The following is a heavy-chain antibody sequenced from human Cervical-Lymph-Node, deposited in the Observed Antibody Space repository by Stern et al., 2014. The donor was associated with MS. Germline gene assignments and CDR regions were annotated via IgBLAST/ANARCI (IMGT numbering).Heavy chain of an antibody. Sequence: QVQLVQSGPGLVKPSQTLSLTCTVSGGSISSSGYYWSWIRQPADKGLEWIGRIHDSGSTYYNPSLKSRVTISMHPAKNQVSLKLTSVTAADTAVYYCATTRWDLFTWNWFDPWGQGTLVTVSS. V-gene: IGHV4-61*02. D-gene: IGHD1-26*01. CDR1: GGSISSSGYY. CDR3: ATTRWDLFTWNWFDP. CDR2: IHDSGST. J-gene: IGHJ5*02.